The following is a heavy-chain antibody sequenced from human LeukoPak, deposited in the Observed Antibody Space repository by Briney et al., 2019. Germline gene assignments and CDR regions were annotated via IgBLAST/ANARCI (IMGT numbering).Heavy chain of an antibody. CDR3: ASSSWYALDY. D-gene: IGHD6-13*01. J-gene: IGHJ4*02. Sequence: GGSLRLSCATSGFTFTTSAIYWIRQAPGKGLEWVGRIRSKANNYAIAYAESVKGRFTISRDNAKNSLYLQMNSLRAEDTAIYYCASSSWYALDYWGQGTLVTVSS. CDR2: IRSKANNYAI. V-gene: IGHV3-73*01. CDR1: GFTFTTSA.